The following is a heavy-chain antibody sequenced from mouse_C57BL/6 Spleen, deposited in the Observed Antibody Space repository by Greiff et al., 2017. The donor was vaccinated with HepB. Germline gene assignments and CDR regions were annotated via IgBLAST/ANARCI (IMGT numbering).Heavy chain of an antibody. Sequence: QVQLKQSGPGLVQPSQSLSITCTVSGFSFTSYGVHWVRQSPGKGLEWLGVIWSGGSTDYNAAFISRLSISKDNSKSQVFFKMNSLQADDTAIYYCARNLVLRHYYAMDYWGQGTSVTVSS. V-gene: IGHV2-2*01. CDR1: GFSFTSYG. CDR2: IWSGGST. D-gene: IGHD1-1*01. J-gene: IGHJ4*01. CDR3: ARNLVLRHYYAMDY.